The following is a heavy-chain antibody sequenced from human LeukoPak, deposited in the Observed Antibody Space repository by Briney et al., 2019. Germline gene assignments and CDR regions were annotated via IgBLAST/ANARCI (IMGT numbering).Heavy chain of an antibody. CDR3: ASAEVAGALGY. CDR1: GYTFSRYG. Sequence: ASVKVSCKASGYTFSRYGISWVRQAPGQGLEWMGWINPNSGGTNYAQKFQGRVTMTRDTSISTAYMELSRLRSDDTAVYYCASAEVAGALGYWGQGTLVTVSS. CDR2: INPNSGGT. J-gene: IGHJ4*02. D-gene: IGHD6-19*01. V-gene: IGHV1-2*02.